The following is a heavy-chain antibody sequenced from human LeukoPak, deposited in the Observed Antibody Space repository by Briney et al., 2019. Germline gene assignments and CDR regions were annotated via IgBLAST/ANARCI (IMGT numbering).Heavy chain of an antibody. D-gene: IGHD2/OR15-2a*01. Sequence: ASLKVSCKASGYTFTAYYIHWVRQAPGQGLEWMGWINPNSGGTEYAQTSQGRITLTRDTSISTAYMELRRLRSDDTAVYYCASFYAPDRGIESQNLVTVYWGQGTLVSVSS. V-gene: IGHV1-2*02. CDR1: GYTFTAYY. CDR2: INPNSGGT. CDR3: ASFYAPDRGIESQNLVTVY. J-gene: IGHJ4*02.